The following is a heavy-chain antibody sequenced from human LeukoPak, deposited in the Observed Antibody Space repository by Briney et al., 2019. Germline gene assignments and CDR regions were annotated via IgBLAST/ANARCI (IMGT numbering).Heavy chain of an antibody. CDR3: ARGGSCSGATCYSPLYYHFYYMDV. V-gene: IGHV3-11*06. CDR2: ISSSSSYM. D-gene: IGHD2-15*01. CDR1: GFTFSDYY. J-gene: IGHJ6*03. Sequence: GGSLRLSCAASGFTFSDYYMSWIRQAPGEGLAWVSSISSSSSYMYYADSVKGRFTISRDNAKNSLYLEMNSLRAEDTGVYFCARGGSCSGATCYSPLYYHFYYMDVWGKGTTVTVSS.